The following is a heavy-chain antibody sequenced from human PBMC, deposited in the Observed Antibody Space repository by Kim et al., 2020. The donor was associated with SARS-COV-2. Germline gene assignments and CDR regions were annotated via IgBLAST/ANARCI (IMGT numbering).Heavy chain of an antibody. CDR2: ISGSGGST. V-gene: IGHV3-23*01. Sequence: GGSLRLSCAASGFTFSSYAMSWVRQAPGKGLEWVSAISGSGGSTYYADSVKGRFTISRDNSKNTLYLQMNSLRAEDTAVYYCAKDWVVVVAATGGPWRYWGQGTLVTVSS. D-gene: IGHD2-15*01. CDR1: GFTFSSYA. J-gene: IGHJ4*02. CDR3: AKDWVVVVAATGGPWRY.